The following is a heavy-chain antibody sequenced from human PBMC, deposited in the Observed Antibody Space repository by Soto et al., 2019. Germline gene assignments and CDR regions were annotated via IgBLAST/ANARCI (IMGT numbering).Heavy chain of an antibody. CDR3: ARENIWGSNRAYAFDI. CDR1: RGSISTANW. D-gene: IGHD3-16*02. Sequence: SETLSLTCTISRGSISTANWWSWVRQSPGKGLQWIGEVHHSGDTNISPSFKSRVTISVDRSKNKISLKLTSVTAADTAVYYCARENIWGSNRAYAFDIWGQGTMVTVSS. V-gene: IGHV4-4*02. J-gene: IGHJ3*02. CDR2: VHHSGDT.